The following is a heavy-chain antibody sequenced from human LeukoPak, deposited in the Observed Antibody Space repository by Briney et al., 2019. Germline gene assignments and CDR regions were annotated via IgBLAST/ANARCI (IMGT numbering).Heavy chain of an antibody. V-gene: IGHV1-2*02. D-gene: IGHD5/OR15-5a*01. CDR3: ATARDRNSVYSSFDY. J-gene: IGHJ4*02. Sequence: RASVKVSCKASGYTFTGYYIHWVRQAPGQGLEWMGWINPNSGGTNYAQNFQGRVTMTRDTSISTAYMELTSLRSDDTAVYYCATARDRNSVYSSFDYWGQETLVTVSS. CDR2: INPNSGGT. CDR1: GYTFTGYY.